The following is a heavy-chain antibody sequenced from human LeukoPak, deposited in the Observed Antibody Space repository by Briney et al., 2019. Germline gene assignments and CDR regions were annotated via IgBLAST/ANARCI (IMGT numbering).Heavy chain of an antibody. CDR3: ARDFYGSGSYYKSVLDY. V-gene: IGHV3-7*01. D-gene: IGHD3-10*01. Sequence: GGSLRLSCAASGFTFSSYWMSWVRQAPGKGLEWVANIKQDGSEKYYVDSVKGRFTISRDNAKNSLYLQMNSLRAEDTAVYYCARDFYGSGSYYKSVLDYWGQGTLVTVSS. J-gene: IGHJ4*02. CDR1: GFTFSSYW. CDR2: IKQDGSEK.